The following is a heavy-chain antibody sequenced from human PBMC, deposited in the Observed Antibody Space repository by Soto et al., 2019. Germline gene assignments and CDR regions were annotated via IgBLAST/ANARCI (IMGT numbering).Heavy chain of an antibody. V-gene: IGHV1-8*01. J-gene: IGHJ6*03. CDR2: MNPNSGNT. CDR3: ARFGTLNGYYYYYMDV. Sequence: ASVKVSCKASGYTFTSYDINWVRQATGQGLEWMGWMNPNSGNTGYAQKFQGRVTMTRNTSISTAYMELGSLRSEDTAVYYCARFGTLNGYYYYYMDVWGKGTTVTVSS. CDR1: GYTFTSYD. D-gene: IGHD1-7*01.